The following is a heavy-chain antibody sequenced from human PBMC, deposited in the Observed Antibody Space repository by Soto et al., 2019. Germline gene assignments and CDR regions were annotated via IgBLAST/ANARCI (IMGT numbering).Heavy chain of an antibody. Sequence: QITLKQSGPTLVRPTQTITLTCTFSGFSLSTGGMGVGWIRQPPGKALEWLASIYWNDDKLYSPSLKSSLTITKDTSKNQVVLTMTNMEPVDTATYYCAYNPRYYSDSRGQKAGAFDMWGQGTLVTVSS. CDR3: AYNPRYYSDSRGQKAGAFDM. J-gene: IGHJ3*02. V-gene: IGHV2-5*01. D-gene: IGHD3-22*01. CDR2: IYWNDDK. CDR1: GFSLSTGGMG.